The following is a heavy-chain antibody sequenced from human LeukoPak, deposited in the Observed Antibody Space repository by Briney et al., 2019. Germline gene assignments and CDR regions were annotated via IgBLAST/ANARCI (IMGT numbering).Heavy chain of an antibody. J-gene: IGHJ6*02. Sequence: HGGSLRLSCAASGFTFSTFAVHWFRQAPGKGLEWVAVIWYDGSDKYYADSVKGRFTISRDNSKNTLYLQMNSLRAEDTAVYYCARAGYGAGNYYYYGMDVWGQGTAVTVSS. CDR2: IWYDGSDK. D-gene: IGHD5-12*01. CDR3: ARAGYGAGNYYYYGMDV. CDR1: GFTFSTFA. V-gene: IGHV3-33*01.